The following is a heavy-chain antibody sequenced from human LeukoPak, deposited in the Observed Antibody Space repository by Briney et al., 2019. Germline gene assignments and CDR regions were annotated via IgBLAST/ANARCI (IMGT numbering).Heavy chain of an antibody. V-gene: IGHV3-7*01. D-gene: IGHD3-22*01. CDR2: IKQDGSEK. CDR1: GFTFSSYW. Sequence: PGGSLRLSCAASGFTFSSYWISWVRQAPGKGLEWVANIKQDGSEKYYVDFVKGRFTISRDNAKNSLYLQMNSLRAEDTAVYYCARVWYYYDSSGYYPDYWGRGTLVTVSS. J-gene: IGHJ4*02. CDR3: ARVWYYYDSSGYYPDY.